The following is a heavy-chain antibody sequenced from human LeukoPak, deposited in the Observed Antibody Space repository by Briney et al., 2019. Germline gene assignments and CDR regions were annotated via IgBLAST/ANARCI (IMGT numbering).Heavy chain of an antibody. CDR2: IWYDGSNK. CDR1: GFTFTNYW. D-gene: IGHD6-13*01. V-gene: IGHV3-33*08. CDR3: AREGEQVFDY. Sequence: GGSLRLSCAASGFTFTNYWMHWVRQAPGMGLEWVAVIWYDGSNKYYADSVKGRFTISRDNSKNTLYLQMNSLRAEDMAVYYCAREGEQVFDYWGQGTLVTVSS. J-gene: IGHJ4*02.